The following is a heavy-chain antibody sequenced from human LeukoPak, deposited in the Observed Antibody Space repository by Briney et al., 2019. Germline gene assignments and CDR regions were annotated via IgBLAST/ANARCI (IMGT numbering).Heavy chain of an antibody. D-gene: IGHD3-22*01. V-gene: IGHV4-34*01. CDR1: GGSISSYY. Sequence: SETLSLTCTVSGGSISSYYWSWIRQPPGKGLEWIGEINHSGSTNYNPSLKSRVTISVDTSKNQFSLKLSSVTAADTAVYYCASFPLNYDSSGYYSFFDYWGQGTLVTVSS. CDR2: INHSGST. J-gene: IGHJ4*02. CDR3: ASFPLNYDSSGYYSFFDY.